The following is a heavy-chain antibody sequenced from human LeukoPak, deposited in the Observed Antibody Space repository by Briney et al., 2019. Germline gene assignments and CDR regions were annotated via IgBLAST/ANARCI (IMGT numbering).Heavy chain of an antibody. V-gene: IGHV4-4*09. CDR1: GGSTSSYY. Sequence: SETLSLTCTVSGGSTSSYYWSWIRQPPGKGLEWIGYIYTSGSTNYNPSLKSRVTISVDTSKNQFSLKLSSVTAADTAVYYCARVGLFLFDYWSQGTLVTVSS. J-gene: IGHJ4*02. CDR2: IYTSGST. D-gene: IGHD3-22*01. CDR3: ARVGLFLFDY.